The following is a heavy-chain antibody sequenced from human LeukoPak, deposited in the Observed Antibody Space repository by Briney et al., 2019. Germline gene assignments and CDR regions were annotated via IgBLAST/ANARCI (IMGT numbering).Heavy chain of an antibody. Sequence: GGSLRLSCAASGFTFSSYWMSWVRQAPGKGLEWVANIKQDGSEKYYVDSVKGRFTISRDNSKNTLYLQMNSLRAEDTAVYYCARVGLHLSGYYYYMDVWGKGTTVTVSS. CDR3: ARVGLHLSGYYYYMDV. V-gene: IGHV3-7*01. J-gene: IGHJ6*03. CDR1: GFTFSSYW. CDR2: IKQDGSEK.